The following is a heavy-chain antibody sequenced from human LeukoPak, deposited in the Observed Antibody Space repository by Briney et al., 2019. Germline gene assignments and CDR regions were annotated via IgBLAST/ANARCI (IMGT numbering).Heavy chain of an antibody. J-gene: IGHJ4*02. CDR1: GFTFSSYS. V-gene: IGHV3-48*02. CDR2: IGTSSSTI. D-gene: IGHD4-23*01. CDR3: ARHDYGGNSGDY. Sequence: GGSLRLSCAASGFTFSSYSMNWGRQAPGKGLEWVSYIGTSSSTIYYVDSVKGRFTISRDNAKNSLYLQMNSLRDEDTAVYYCARHDYGGNSGDYWGQGTLVTVSS.